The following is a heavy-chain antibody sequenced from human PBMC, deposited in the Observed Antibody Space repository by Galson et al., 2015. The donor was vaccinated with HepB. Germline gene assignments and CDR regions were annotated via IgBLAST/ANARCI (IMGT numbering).Heavy chain of an antibody. CDR3: AREGGREIWFGELLYDY. Sequence: CAISGDSVSSNSAAWNWIRQSPSRGLEWLGRTYYRSKWYNDYAVSVKSRITINPDTSKNQFSLQLNSVTPEDTAVYYCAREGGREIWFGELLYDYWGQGTLVTVSS. V-gene: IGHV6-1*01. D-gene: IGHD3-10*01. J-gene: IGHJ4*02. CDR2: TYYRSKWYN. CDR1: GDSVSSNSAA.